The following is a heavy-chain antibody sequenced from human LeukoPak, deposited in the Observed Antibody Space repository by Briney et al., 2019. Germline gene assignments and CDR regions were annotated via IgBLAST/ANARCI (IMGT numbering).Heavy chain of an antibody. D-gene: IGHD4-17*01. CDR3: ARALDGHGDYLY. CDR2: ITGSGGRA. J-gene: IGHJ4*02. Sequence: GGSLRLSCAASGFTFSSYTMNWVRQAPGKGLEWVSGITGSGGRAYYAVSVKGRFTISRDSSKNTLFVQMNSLRAEDTAVYYCARALDGHGDYLYWGQGTLVTVSS. V-gene: IGHV3-23*01. CDR1: GFTFSSYT.